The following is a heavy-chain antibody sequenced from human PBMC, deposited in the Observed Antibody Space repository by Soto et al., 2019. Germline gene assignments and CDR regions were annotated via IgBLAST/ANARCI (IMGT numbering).Heavy chain of an antibody. CDR3: ARASDTTWYNWFDP. Sequence: QVQLVQSGAEVKKPGSSVKVSCRTSGGTFSTNGISWVRQAPGQGLEWMGGIIPIFGTTNHAHKFRGRVTITADESTSTVYMELSSLRSEDTAVYYCARASDTTWYNWFDPWGQGTLVTVSS. CDR1: GGTFSTNG. D-gene: IGHD2-8*02. CDR2: IIPIFGTT. J-gene: IGHJ5*02. V-gene: IGHV1-69*01.